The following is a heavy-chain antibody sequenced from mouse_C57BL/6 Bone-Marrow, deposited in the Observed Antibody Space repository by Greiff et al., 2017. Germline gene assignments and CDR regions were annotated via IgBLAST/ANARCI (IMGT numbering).Heavy chain of an antibody. V-gene: IGHV1-72*01. D-gene: IGHD2-4*01. CDR1: GYTFTSYW. CDR3: ARCPLYDYDGGAYAMDY. CDR2: IDPNSGGT. Sequence: VQLQQPGAELVKPGASVKLSCKASGYTFTSYWMHWVKQRPGRGLEWIGRIDPNSGGTKYNEKFKSKATLTVDKPSSTAYMQLSSLTSEDSAVYYCARCPLYDYDGGAYAMDYWGQGTSVTVSS. J-gene: IGHJ4*01.